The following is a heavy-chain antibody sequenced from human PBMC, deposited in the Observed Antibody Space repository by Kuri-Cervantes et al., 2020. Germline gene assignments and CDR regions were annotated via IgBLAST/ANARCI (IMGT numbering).Heavy chain of an antibody. CDR3: AKCIYSHTYHDAFDI. J-gene: IGHJ3*02. Sequence: LSLTCAASGFTFSSYGIHWVRQAPGKGLEWVAAISYDGSNKYYADSVKGRFTISRDNSKNTLYLQMNSLRAEDTAVYYCAKCIYSHTYHDAFDIWGQGTLVTVSS. CDR2: ISYDGSNK. D-gene: IGHD2-21*01. CDR1: GFTFSSYG. V-gene: IGHV3-30*18.